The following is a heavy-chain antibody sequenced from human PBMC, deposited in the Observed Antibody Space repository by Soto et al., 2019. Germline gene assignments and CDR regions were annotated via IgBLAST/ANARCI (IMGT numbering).Heavy chain of an antibody. V-gene: IGHV4-31*03. CDR1: GGSISSGGYY. Sequence: SETLSLTCTVSGGSISSGGYYWSWIRQHPGKGLEWIGYIYYSGSTYYNPSLKSRVTISVDTSKNQFSLKLSSVTAADTAVYYCARDKSYYDFWSGSANYGMDVWGQGTTVTVSS. D-gene: IGHD3-3*01. J-gene: IGHJ6*02. CDR2: IYYSGST. CDR3: ARDKSYYDFWSGSANYGMDV.